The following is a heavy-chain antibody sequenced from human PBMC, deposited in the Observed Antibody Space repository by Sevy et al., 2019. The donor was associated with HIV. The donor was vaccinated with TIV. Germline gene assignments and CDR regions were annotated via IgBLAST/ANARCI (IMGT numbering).Heavy chain of an antibody. CDR1: TFTFGHYA. D-gene: IGHD3-16*01. V-gene: IGHV3-30*04. Sequence: GGSLRLSCAASTFTFGHYAMHWVRQAPGKGLQWVAGISYEGSNEDYTDSVKGRFTISRVNSKNTLNLEMNNLIVEETALYYCARDWGTPPTAILYYFDFWGLGIPVTVSS. CDR3: ARDWGTPPTAILYYFDF. J-gene: IGHJ4*02. CDR2: ISYEGSNE.